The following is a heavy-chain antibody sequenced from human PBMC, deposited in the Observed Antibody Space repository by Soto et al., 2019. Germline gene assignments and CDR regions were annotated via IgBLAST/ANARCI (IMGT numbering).Heavy chain of an antibody. CDR2: IIPIFGTA. CDR1: GGTFSSYA. CDR3: AGPPELTRIYYYAGMDV. V-gene: IGHV1-69*12. D-gene: IGHD1-7*01. J-gene: IGHJ6*02. Sequence: QVQLVQSGAEVKKPGSSVKVSCKASGGTFSSYAISWVRQAPGQGLEWMGGIIPIFGTANYAQKFQGRVTITADESTSTAYRELSSLRSEDTAVYYCAGPPELTRIYYYAGMDVWGQGTTVTVSS.